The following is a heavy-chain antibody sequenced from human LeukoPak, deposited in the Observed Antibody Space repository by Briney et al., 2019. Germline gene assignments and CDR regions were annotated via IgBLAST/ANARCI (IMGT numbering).Heavy chain of an antibody. Sequence: ASVKVSCKASGYTFTGYAIHWVRQAPGQRLEWMGCINGGNGNTKYSQKFQGRVTMTTDTSTSTAYMELRSLRSDDTAVYYCARVNMVRGVIGGYYFDYWGQGTLVTVSS. CDR1: GYTFTGYA. V-gene: IGHV1-3*01. D-gene: IGHD3-10*01. J-gene: IGHJ4*02. CDR2: INGGNGNT. CDR3: ARVNMVRGVIGGYYFDY.